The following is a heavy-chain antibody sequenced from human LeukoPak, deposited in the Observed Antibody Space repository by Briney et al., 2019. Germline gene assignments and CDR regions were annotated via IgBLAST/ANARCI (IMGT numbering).Heavy chain of an antibody. V-gene: IGHV4-39*01. CDR2: IYYSGST. J-gene: IGHJ4*02. CDR3: ARSFGYYDFWSGYSADY. D-gene: IGHD3-3*01. CDR1: GGSISSSGYY. Sequence: SETLYLTCTVSGGSISSSGYYWGWIRQPPGKGLEWIGSIYYSGSTYYNPYLKSRVTISVDTSKNQFSLKLSSVTAADTAVYYCARSFGYYDFWSGYSADYWGQGALVTVSS.